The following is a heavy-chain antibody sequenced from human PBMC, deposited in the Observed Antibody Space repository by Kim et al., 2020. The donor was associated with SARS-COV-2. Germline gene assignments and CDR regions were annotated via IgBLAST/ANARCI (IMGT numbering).Heavy chain of an antibody. V-gene: IGHV5-51*01. D-gene: IGHD3-10*01. CDR1: GYSFTSYW. CDR3: ARLFSSLRGVIITYYYMDV. J-gene: IGHJ6*03. Sequence: GESLKISCKGSGYSFTSYWIGWVRQMPGKGLEWMGIIYPGDSDTRYSPSFQGQVTISADKSISTAYLQWSSLKASDTAMYYCARLFSSLRGVIITYYYMDVWGKGTTVTVSS. CDR2: IYPGDSDT.